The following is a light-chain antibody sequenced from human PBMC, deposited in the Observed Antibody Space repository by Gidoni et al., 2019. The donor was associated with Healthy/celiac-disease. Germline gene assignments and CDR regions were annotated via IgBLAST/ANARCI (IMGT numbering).Light chain of an antibody. CDR1: QSISSW. CDR2: KAS. J-gene: IGKJ4*01. Sequence: DLQMTQSPSTLSASVGDRVTITCRASQSISSWLAWYQQKPGKAPKLLIYKASSLESGVPSRFSGSGSGTEFTLTISSLQPDDFATYYCQQYNSYWRTFGGGTKVEIK. CDR3: QQYNSYWRT. V-gene: IGKV1-5*03.